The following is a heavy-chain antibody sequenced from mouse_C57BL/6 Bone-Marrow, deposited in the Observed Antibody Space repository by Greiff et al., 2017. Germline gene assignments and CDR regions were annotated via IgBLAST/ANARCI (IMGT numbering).Heavy chain of an antibody. CDR2: IHPNSGST. V-gene: IGHV1-64*01. J-gene: IGHJ3*01. CDR1: GYTFTSYW. Sequence: QVQLQQPGAELVKPGASVKLSCKASGYTFTSYWMHWVKQRPGQGLEWIGMIHPNSGSTNYNEKFKSKATLTVDKSSSTAYMQLSSLTSEVSAVYYCAIAYYYGSSYSFAYWGQGTLVTVSA. CDR3: AIAYYYGSSYSFAY. D-gene: IGHD1-1*01.